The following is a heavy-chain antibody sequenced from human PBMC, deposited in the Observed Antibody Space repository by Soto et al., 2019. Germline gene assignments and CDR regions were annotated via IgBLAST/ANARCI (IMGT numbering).Heavy chain of an antibody. CDR3: ATGTSSWHH. CDR1: GYTFTSYG. V-gene: IGHV1-18*04. Sequence: KKQQVSVKVSCKASGYTFTSYGISWVRQSPGQGLEWMGWISPNYGTANYAQKFQGRVTMTTDESTSTAYMELSSLRSEDTAVYYCATGTSSWHHWGQGATVT. D-gene: IGHD6-13*01. CDR2: ISPNYGTA. J-gene: IGHJ6*02.